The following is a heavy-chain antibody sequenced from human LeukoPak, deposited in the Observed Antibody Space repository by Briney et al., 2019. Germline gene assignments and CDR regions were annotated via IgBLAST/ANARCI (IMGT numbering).Heavy chain of an antibody. CDR2: IKQDGSEK. CDR1: GFTFSRYW. D-gene: IGHD3-22*01. V-gene: IGHV3-7*01. CDR3: ARDQSYYYDSSGYYFDAFDI. J-gene: IGHJ3*02. Sequence: PGGSLRLSCAASGFTFSRYWMSWVRQAPGEGREWVASIKQDGSEKYYVDSVKGRFTISRDNAKNSLYLQMNSLRAEDTAVYYCARDQSYYYDSSGYYFDAFDIWGQGTMVTVSS.